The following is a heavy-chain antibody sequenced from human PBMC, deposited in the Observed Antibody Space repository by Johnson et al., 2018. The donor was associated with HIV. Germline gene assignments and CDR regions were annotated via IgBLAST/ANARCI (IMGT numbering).Heavy chain of an antibody. Sequence: QVQLVESGGGVVQPGRSLRLSCAASGFTFSSYGMHWVRQTPGKGLQWVAFIRYDGSNKYYADSVKGRFTISRDNSKNTLYLQMNSLRAEDTAVYYCAKDLWGESYLDAFDIWGQGTMVTVSS. CDR1: GFTFSSYG. J-gene: IGHJ3*02. D-gene: IGHD1-26*01. CDR2: IRYDGSNK. V-gene: IGHV3-30*02. CDR3: AKDLWGESYLDAFDI.